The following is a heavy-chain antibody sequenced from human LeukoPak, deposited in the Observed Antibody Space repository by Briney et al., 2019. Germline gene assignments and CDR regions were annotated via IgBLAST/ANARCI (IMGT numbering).Heavy chain of an antibody. D-gene: IGHD3-10*01. CDR2: ISSNSGSI. Sequence: PGGSLRLSCAASRFTFDDYAMHWVRHAPGKGLEWVSGISSNSGSIGYADSVKGRFTISRDNAKNSLYLQMNSLRAGDTAVYYCARLKSAVTMVRGVIDWGQGTLVTVSS. CDR3: ARLKSAVTMVRGVID. J-gene: IGHJ4*02. V-gene: IGHV3-9*01. CDR1: RFTFDDYA.